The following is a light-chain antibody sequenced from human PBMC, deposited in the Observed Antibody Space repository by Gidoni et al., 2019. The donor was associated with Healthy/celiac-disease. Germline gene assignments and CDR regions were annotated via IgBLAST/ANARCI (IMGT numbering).Light chain of an antibody. Sequence: AIRMTQSPSSFSASTGDRVTITCRASQGISNYLAWYQQKPGKAPKLLIYVASTLQSGVPSRFSGSGSGTEFTLTISCLQSEDFATYYCQQYYSYPHTFXXXTKLEIK. J-gene: IGKJ2*01. V-gene: IGKV1-8*01. CDR3: QQYYSYPHT. CDR2: VAS. CDR1: QGISNY.